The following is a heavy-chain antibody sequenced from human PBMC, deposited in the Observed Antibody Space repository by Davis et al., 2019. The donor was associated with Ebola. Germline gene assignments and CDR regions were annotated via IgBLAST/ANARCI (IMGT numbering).Heavy chain of an antibody. CDR3: ARVPIAVAGSYFDY. J-gene: IGHJ4*02. Sequence: SVKVSCKASGGTFSSYAISWVRQAPGQGLEWMGRIIPILGIANYAQKFQGRVTITADKSTSTAYMELSSLRSEDTAVYYCARVPIAVAGSYFDYWGQGTLVTVSS. D-gene: IGHD6-19*01. CDR1: GGTFSSYA. V-gene: IGHV1-69*04. CDR2: IIPILGIA.